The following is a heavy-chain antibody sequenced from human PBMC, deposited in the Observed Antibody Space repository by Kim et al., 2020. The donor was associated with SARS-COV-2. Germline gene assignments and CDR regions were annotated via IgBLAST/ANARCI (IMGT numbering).Heavy chain of an antibody. J-gene: IGHJ6*02. D-gene: IGHD2-15*01. Sequence: ASVKVSCKASGYTLTSHYIHWVRQAPGQGLEWMGIINPNTGSTKYAQKFQGRVTMTRDTSTSTVYMELSSLRSEDTAVYYCARDKCWAGGGCNRAYYYGMDVWGQGTTVTVSS. CDR2: INPNTGST. CDR3: ARDKCWAGGGCNRAYYYGMDV. CDR1: GYTLTSHY. V-gene: IGHV1-46*01.